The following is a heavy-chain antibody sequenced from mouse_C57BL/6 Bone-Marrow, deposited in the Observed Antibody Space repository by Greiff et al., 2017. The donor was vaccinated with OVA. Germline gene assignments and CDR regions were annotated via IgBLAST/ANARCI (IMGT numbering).Heavy chain of an antibody. CDR1: GYTFTSFW. J-gene: IGHJ2*01. Sequence: VQLQQPGAELVMPGASVKLSCKASGYTFTSFWMHWVKQRPGQGLEWIGEIDPSDSYTNYNQKFNGKSTLTVDKSSCTAYMPLSSLTSEDSAVYYSAREGTRGGYFDYWGQGTTLTVSS. D-gene: IGHD3-3*01. CDR3: AREGTRGGYFDY. V-gene: IGHV1-69*01. CDR2: IDPSDSYT.